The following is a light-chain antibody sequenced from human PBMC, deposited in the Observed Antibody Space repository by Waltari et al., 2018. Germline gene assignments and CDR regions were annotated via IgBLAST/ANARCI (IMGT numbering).Light chain of an antibody. Sequence: DNQMTQSPSTLSASVRDRVTITCRASQSISSRLAWYQQKPGKAPKLLIYKASSLESGVPSRFSGSGSGTEFSLTISSLQPDDFATYYCQQYNRYSRTFGQGTKVEIK. CDR2: KAS. CDR1: QSISSR. CDR3: QQYNRYSRT. V-gene: IGKV1-5*03. J-gene: IGKJ1*01.